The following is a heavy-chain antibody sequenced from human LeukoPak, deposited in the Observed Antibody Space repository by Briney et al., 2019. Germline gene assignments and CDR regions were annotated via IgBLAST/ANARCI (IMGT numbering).Heavy chain of an antibody. Sequence: SETLSLTCTVSGYSISSGYYWGWIRQPPGKGLEWIGSIYHSGSTYYNPSLKSRVTISVDTSKNQFSLKLSSVTAADTAVYYCARGGATAKPRYYYYYYMDVWGKGTTVTVSS. CDR1: GYSISSGYY. CDR2: IYHSGST. D-gene: IGHD1-26*01. J-gene: IGHJ6*03. V-gene: IGHV4-38-2*02. CDR3: ARGGATAKPRYYYYYYMDV.